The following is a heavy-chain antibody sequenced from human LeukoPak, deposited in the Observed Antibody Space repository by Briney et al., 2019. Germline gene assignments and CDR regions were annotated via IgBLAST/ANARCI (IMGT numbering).Heavy chain of an antibody. V-gene: IGHV4-59*08. D-gene: IGHD2-2*02. CDR2: IFYSGST. CDR3: ARHIRSLLYTSDY. CDR1: GGSISSYY. J-gene: IGHJ4*02. Sequence: PSETLSLTCTVSGGSISSYYWSWIRQPPGKGLEWIGYIFYSGSTNYNPSLKSRVTISVDTSKNQFSLKLSSVTAADTAVYYCARHIRSLLYTSDYWGQGTLVTVPS.